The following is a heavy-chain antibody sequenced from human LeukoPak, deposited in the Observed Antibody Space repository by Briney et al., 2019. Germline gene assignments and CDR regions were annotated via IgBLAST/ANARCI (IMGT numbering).Heavy chain of an antibody. CDR1: GYTFTDYA. V-gene: IGHV1-2*06. D-gene: IGHD3-9*01. CDR2: IAPHSGGT. CDR3: TRDLTISGPIGY. Sequence: ASVKVSCKASGYTFTDYAIHWVRQAPGQGLEWMGRIAPHSGGTNYAQKFQGRVTLTRDVSISTAYMELSRLRSDDTAFYYCTRDLTISGPIGYWGQETLVTVSS. J-gene: IGHJ4*02.